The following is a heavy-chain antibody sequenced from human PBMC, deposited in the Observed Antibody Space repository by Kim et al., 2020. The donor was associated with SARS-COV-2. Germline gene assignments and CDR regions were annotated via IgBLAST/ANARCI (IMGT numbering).Heavy chain of an antibody. CDR1: GFTFSSYS. D-gene: IGHD6-13*01. CDR3: ASSVAAAAGNYFDY. J-gene: IGHJ4*02. V-gene: IGHV3-21*01. CDR2: ISSSSSYI. Sequence: GGSLRLSCAASGFTFSSYSMNWVRQAPGKGLEWVSSISSSSSYIYYADSVKGRFTISRDNAKNSLYLQMNSLRAEDTAVYYCASSVAAAAGNYFDYWGQGTLVTVSS.